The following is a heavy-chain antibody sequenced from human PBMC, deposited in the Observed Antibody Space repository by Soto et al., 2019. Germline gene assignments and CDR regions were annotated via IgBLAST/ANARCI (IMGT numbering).Heavy chain of an antibody. J-gene: IGHJ3*02. CDR2: ISYDGSNK. Sequence: GGSLRLSCAASGFTFSSYGMHWVRQAPGKGLEWVAVISYDGSNKYYADSVKGRFTISRDNSKNTLYLQMNSLRAEDTAVYYCAKDSGVFARGPTGAFDIWGQGTMVTVSS. D-gene: IGHD2-8*01. CDR1: GFTFSSYG. V-gene: IGHV3-30*18. CDR3: AKDSGVFARGPTGAFDI.